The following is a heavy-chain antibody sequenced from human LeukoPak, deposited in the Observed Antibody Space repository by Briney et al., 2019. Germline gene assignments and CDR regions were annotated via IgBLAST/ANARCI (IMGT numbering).Heavy chain of an antibody. CDR3: ARKGRRYQLPPYYYGMDV. J-gene: IGHJ6*04. Sequence: SETLSLTCAVYGGSFSGYYWSWIRQPPGKGLEWIGEINHSGSTNYNPSLKSRVTISVDTSKNQFSLKLSSVTAADTAVYYCARKGRRYQLPPYYYGMDVWGKGTTVTVSS. CDR2: INHSGST. V-gene: IGHV4-34*01. CDR1: GGSFSGYY. D-gene: IGHD2-2*01.